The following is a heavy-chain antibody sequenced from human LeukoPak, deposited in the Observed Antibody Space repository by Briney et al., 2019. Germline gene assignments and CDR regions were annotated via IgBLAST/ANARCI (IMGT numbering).Heavy chain of an antibody. V-gene: IGHV1-2*02. Sequence: ASVKVSCKASGYTFTGYYMHWVRQAPGQGLEWMGWINPNSGGTNYAQKFQGRVTMTRDTSISTAYMELSRLRSDDTAVYYCASIKRDYYDSSGMIPLYYWGQGTLVTVSS. J-gene: IGHJ4*02. CDR2: INPNSGGT. CDR3: ASIKRDYYDSSGMIPLYY. D-gene: IGHD3-22*01. CDR1: GYTFTGYY.